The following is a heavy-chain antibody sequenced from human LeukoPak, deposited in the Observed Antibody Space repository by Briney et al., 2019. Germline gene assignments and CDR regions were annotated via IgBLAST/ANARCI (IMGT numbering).Heavy chain of an antibody. V-gene: IGHV1-69*04. D-gene: IGHD5-24*01. Sequence: ASVKVSCKASGGTFSSYAISWVRQAPGQGLEWMGRIIPILGIANYAQKFQGRVTITADKSTSTAYMELSSLRSEDTAVYYCASVEMATIYRPWYHWGQGTLVTVSS. CDR2: IIPILGIA. J-gene: IGHJ5*02. CDR3: ASVEMATIYRPWYH. CDR1: GGTFSSYA.